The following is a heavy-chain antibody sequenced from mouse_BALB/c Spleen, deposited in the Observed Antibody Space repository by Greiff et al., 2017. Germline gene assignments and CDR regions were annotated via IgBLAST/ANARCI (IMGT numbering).Heavy chain of an antibody. V-gene: IGHV3-8*02. CDR3: ARYWTY. CDR2: ISYSGCT. Sequence: DVMLVESGPSLVKPSQTLSLTCSVTGDSISSGYWNWFRKFPGKKLEYMGYISYSGCTYYNPALKRRIAITRDTSKNQYYLQLTSVTTEDTATYYCARYWTYWGQGTLVTVSA. J-gene: IGHJ3*01. CDR1: GDSISSGY.